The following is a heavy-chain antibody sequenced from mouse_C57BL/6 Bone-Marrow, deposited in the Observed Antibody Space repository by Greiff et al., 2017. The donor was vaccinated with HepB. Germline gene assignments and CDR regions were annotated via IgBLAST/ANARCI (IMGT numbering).Heavy chain of an antibody. CDR2: IRSKSNNYAT. J-gene: IGHJ4*01. CDR1: GFSFNTYA. V-gene: IGHV10-1*01. CDR3: VRHYYGSSYEDYAMDY. D-gene: IGHD1-1*01. Sequence: EVKLLESGGGLVQPKGSLKLSCAASGFSFNTYAMNWVRQAPGKGLEWVARIRSKSNNYATYYADSVKDRFTISRDDSESMLYLQMNNLKTEDTAMYYCVRHYYGSSYEDYAMDYWGQGTSVTVSS.